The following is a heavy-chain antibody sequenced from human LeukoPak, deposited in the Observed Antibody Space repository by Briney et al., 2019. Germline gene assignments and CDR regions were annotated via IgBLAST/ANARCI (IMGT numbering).Heavy chain of an antibody. J-gene: IGHJ4*02. CDR3: ARGWSGEKYSSGWYEESYFDY. CDR2: INHSGST. Sequence: SETLSLTCAVYGGSFSGYYWSWIRQPPGKGLEWIGEINHSGSTNYNPSLKSRVTISVDTSKNQFSLKLSSVTAADTAVYYCARGWSGEKYSSGWYEESYFDYWGQGTLVTVSS. D-gene: IGHD6-19*01. CDR1: GGSFSGYY. V-gene: IGHV4-34*01.